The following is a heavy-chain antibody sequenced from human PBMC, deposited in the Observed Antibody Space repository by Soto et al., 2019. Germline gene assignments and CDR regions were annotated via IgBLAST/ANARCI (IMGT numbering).Heavy chain of an antibody. D-gene: IGHD2-15*01. CDR2: ISSSSSTI. V-gene: IGHV3-48*01. J-gene: IGHJ4*02. CDR3: AKDRIGRTLDY. CDR1: GFTFSSYS. Sequence: GGSLRLSCAASGFTFSSYSMNWVRQAPGKGLEWVSYISSSSSTIYYADSVKGRFTISRDNAKNSLYLQMNSLRAEDTAVYYCAKDRIGRTLDYWGQGTLVTVSS.